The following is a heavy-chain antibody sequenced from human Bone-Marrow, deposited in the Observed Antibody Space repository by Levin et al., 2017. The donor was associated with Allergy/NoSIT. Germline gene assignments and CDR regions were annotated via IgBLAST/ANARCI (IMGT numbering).Heavy chain of an antibody. Sequence: ETLSLTCAASGFTFSTYWMHWVRQAPGKGLVWVSRIQSNGKTNYADSVTGRFTISRDNAKNTLYLQMNSLTVEDTAVYYCARDRFYSDSGSNFSWFDPWGQGTLVTVSS. CDR2: IQSNGKT. CDR3: ARDRFYSDSGSNFSWFDP. J-gene: IGHJ5*02. V-gene: IGHV3-74*01. CDR1: GFTFSTYW. D-gene: IGHD3-10*01.